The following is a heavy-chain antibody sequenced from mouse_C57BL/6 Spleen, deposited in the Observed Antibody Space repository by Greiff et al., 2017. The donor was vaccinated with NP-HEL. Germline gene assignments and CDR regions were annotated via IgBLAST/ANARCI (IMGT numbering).Heavy chain of an antibody. J-gene: IGHJ2*01. CDR1: GFTIKDYY. D-gene: IGHD1-1*01. Sequence: VQLQQSGAELVRPGASVKLSCTASGFTIKDYYMHWVKQRPEQGLEWIGRIDPEDGDTEYAPKFQGKATMTADTSSNTAYLQLSSLTSEDTAVYYCATTITTVVEGGYWGQGTTLTVSS. V-gene: IGHV14-1*01. CDR3: ATTITTVVEGGY. CDR2: IDPEDGDT.